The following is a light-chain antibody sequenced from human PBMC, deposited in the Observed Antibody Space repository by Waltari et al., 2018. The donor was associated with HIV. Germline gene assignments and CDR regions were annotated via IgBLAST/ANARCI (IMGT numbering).Light chain of an antibody. V-gene: IGKV1-5*03. J-gene: IGKJ1*01. CDR2: RAS. CDR1: QSIATW. Sequence: IQMTQSPSTLPAFIGDRISITCRASQSIATWLAGYQQKPGKAPKLLIYRASSLETGVPSRFSGSGSGTEFTLTISSLQPEDFATYYCQQYNTSSPWTFGQGTKVDI. CDR3: QQYNTSSPWT.